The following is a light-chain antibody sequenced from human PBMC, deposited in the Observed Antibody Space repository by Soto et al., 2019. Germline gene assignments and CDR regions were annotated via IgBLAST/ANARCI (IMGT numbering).Light chain of an antibody. V-gene: IGKV1-27*01. CDR1: QSIGNY. CDR2: AAS. CDR3: QKYTNVPA. J-gene: IGKJ4*01. Sequence: DIQMTQSPSSLSASVGDRVSITCRASQSIGNYLAWYQQIPGKVPKLLISAASTLQSGVPSRFSGSGSGTDFTLTISSLQPEDVATHYCQKYTNVPAFGGGTKVEIK.